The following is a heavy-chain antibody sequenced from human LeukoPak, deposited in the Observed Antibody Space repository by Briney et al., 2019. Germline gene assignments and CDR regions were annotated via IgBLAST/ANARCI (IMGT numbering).Heavy chain of an antibody. CDR2: VSYSVTT. V-gene: IGHV4-39*01. J-gene: IGHJ4*02. Sequence: SETLSLTCTVSGDSISSSSYFWGWIRQPPGKVLEWIASVSYSVTTSYNPSLKSRVTISLDTSKNQFSLKLSSVTAADTAVFYCARHTYSIYYFDYWGQGTLVTVSS. CDR3: ARHTYSIYYFDY. CDR1: GDSISSSSYF. D-gene: IGHD5-18*01.